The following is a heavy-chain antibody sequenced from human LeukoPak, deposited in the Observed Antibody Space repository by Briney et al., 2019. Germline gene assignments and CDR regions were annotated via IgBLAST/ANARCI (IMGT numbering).Heavy chain of an antibody. CDR2: ISSSSSYI. D-gene: IGHD6-13*01. CDR1: GFTFSSYS. J-gene: IGHJ6*03. Sequence: GGSLRLSCAASGFTFSSYSMNWVRQAPGKGLEWVSSISSSSSYIYYADSVKGRFTISRDNAKNSLSLQMNSLRAEDTALYYCARAASAGAYYYYYMDVWGKGTTVTVSS. V-gene: IGHV3-21*04. CDR3: ARAASAGAYYYYYMDV.